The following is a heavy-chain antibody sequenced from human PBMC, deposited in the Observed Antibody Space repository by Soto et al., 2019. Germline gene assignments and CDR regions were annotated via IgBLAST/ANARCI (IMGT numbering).Heavy chain of an antibody. Sequence: PLETLSLTCTVSGGSIGSYHWSWVRQPPGKGLEWIASVYYTGTTNYNPSLGSRVTISIDAPENQISLKLTSVTAADTAFYYCARDKVLTGMFDLWGQGTLVTV. CDR3: ARDKVLTGMFDL. V-gene: IGHV4-59*01. J-gene: IGHJ5*02. CDR1: GGSIGSYH. D-gene: IGHD3-16*01. CDR2: VYYTGTT.